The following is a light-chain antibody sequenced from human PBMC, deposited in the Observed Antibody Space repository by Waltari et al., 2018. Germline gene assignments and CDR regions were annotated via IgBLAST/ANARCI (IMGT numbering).Light chain of an antibody. Sequence: SYALTQPPSVSVSPGQTASITCSGDKWGDKYACWYQQKPGQSPVLVIYRDSKRPSGIPELFSGSNARNTAALTISGTQAMDEADYYCQAWDSSTASYVFGTGTKVTVL. CDR3: QAWDSSTASYV. CDR1: KWGDKY. J-gene: IGLJ1*01. V-gene: IGLV3-1*01. CDR2: RDS.